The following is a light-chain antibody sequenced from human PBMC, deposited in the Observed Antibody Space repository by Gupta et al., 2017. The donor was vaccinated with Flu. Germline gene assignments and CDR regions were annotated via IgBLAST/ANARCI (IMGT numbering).Light chain of an antibody. CDR2: DNN. J-gene: IGLJ2*01. V-gene: IGLV1-51*01. CDR3: GTWDSSLSAGV. CDR1: SSNIGNNY. Sequence: QSVLTQPPSVSAAPGQSVTISCSGSSSNIGNNYVSWYQQLPGTAPKFLIYDNNKRLSGIPDRFSGSKSGTSATLGITGLQTGDEGDYYCGTWDSSLSAGVFGGGTKLTVL.